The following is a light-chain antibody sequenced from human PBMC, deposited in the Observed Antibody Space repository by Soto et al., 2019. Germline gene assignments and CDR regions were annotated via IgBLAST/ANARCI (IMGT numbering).Light chain of an antibody. CDR3: QQYGSSPPIT. Sequence: EIVLTQSPSTLSLSPGKRATLSCRASQSVSSSFLAWYQQKPGQAPRLLIYGASSRATGIPDRLSGSGSGTDFNITISRLEPEDFAVYYCQQYGSSPPITFGQGTRLEIK. CDR1: QSVSSSF. J-gene: IGKJ5*01. V-gene: IGKV3-20*01. CDR2: GAS.